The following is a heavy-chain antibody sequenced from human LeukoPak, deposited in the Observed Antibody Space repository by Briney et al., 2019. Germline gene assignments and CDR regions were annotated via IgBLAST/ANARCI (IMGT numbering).Heavy chain of an antibody. Sequence: SETLSLTCTVSGGSISSYYWSWIRQPPGKGLEWIGYIYYSGSTNYNPSLKSRVTISVDTSKNQFSLKLSSVTAADTAVYYCARGGYSGYDAIDYWGQGTLVTVSS. CDR1: GGSISSYY. CDR3: ARGGYSGYDAIDY. D-gene: IGHD5-12*01. V-gene: IGHV4-59*01. CDR2: IYYSGST. J-gene: IGHJ4*02.